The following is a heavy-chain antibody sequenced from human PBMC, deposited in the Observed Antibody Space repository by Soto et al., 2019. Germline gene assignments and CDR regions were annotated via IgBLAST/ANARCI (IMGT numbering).Heavy chain of an antibody. CDR2: IIPILGIA. J-gene: IGHJ6*03. CDR3: NLSGYCSSISCYFYYSYYMDV. D-gene: IGHD2-2*01. CDR1: GGTFSSYT. Sequence: SVKVSCKASGGTFSSYTISWVRQAPGQGLEWMGRIIPILGIANYAQKFQGRVTITADKSTSTAYMELSSLRSEDTAVYYCNLSGYCSSISCYFYYSYYMDVWGKGTTVTVSS. V-gene: IGHV1-69*02.